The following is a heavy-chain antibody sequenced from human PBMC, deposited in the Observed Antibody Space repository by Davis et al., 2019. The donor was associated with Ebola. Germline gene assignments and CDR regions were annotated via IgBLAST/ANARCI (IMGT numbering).Heavy chain of an antibody. D-gene: IGHD3-3*01. V-gene: IGHV4-59*08. Sequence: PSETLSLTCTVSGGSISSYYWSWIRQPPGKGLEWIGYIYYSGSTNYNPSLKSRVTISVDTSKNQFSLKLSSVTAADTAVYYCARAIFGVVIDWFDPWGQGTLVTVSS. J-gene: IGHJ5*02. CDR2: IYYSGST. CDR1: GGSISSYY. CDR3: ARAIFGVVIDWFDP.